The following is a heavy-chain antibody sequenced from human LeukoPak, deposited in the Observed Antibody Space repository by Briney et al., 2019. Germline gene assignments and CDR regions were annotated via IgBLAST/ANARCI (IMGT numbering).Heavy chain of an antibody. CDR2: LSIDGTNT. Sequence: GGSLRLSFAASGXTLSSSAMHWVRQGPGKGLEWVAILSIDGTNTYYTDSVKGRFTIARDNSKNTLLLQMNSLRPEDTAMYYCARDPGGGYFDYWGQGTLVTVSS. J-gene: IGHJ4*02. V-gene: IGHV3-30-3*01. CDR1: GXTLSSSA. CDR3: ARDPGGGYFDY. D-gene: IGHD2-15*01.